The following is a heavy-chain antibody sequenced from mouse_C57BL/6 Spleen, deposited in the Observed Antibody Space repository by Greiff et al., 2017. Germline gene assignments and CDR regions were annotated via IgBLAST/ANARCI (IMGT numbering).Heavy chain of an antibody. CDR3: TNGGTRENYFDY. V-gene: IGHV1-15*01. Sequence: VQLQQSGAELVRPGASVTLSCKASGYTFTDYEMHWVKQTPVHGLEWIGAIDPETGGTAYNQKFKGKAILTADKSSSTAYMELRSLTSEDSAVYYCTNGGTRENYFDYWGQGTTLTVSS. J-gene: IGHJ2*01. D-gene: IGHD1-1*02. CDR1: GYTFTDYE. CDR2: IDPETGGT.